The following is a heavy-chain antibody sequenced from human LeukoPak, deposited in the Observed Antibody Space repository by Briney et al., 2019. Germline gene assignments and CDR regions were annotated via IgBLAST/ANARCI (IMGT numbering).Heavy chain of an antibody. D-gene: IGHD6-13*01. CDR1: GYSFNDKY. CDR3: ARVGGIAAAIPLGRFDY. CDR2: INPNSGGT. Sequence: ASVKVSCKASGYSFNDKYLHWVRQAPGQGLEWMGSINPNSGGTNYAQKFQGRVTMTRDTSISTAYMELSRLRSDDTAVYYCARVGGIAAAIPLGRFDYWGQGTLVTVSS. J-gene: IGHJ4*02. V-gene: IGHV1-2*02.